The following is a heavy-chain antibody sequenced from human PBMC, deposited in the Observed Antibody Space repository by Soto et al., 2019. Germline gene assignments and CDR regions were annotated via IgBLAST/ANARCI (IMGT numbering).Heavy chain of an antibody. Sequence: QVQLVQSGAEVKTPGSSVKVSCTASGDTFNFYTLSWVRQAPGQGLEWMGRIIPMLGMSNYAQKFQGRVRXTXNXXTRPVYMVLSGLRSEDTALYYCATNYGTGSTHFDNWGQGTLVTVSS. CDR2: IIPMLGMS. CDR3: ATNYGTGSTHFDN. CDR1: GDTFNFYT. V-gene: IGHV1-69*02. J-gene: IGHJ4*02. D-gene: IGHD3-10*01.